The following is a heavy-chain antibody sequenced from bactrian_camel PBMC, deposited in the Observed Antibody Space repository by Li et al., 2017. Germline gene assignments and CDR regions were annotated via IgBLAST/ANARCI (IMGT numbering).Heavy chain of an antibody. J-gene: IGHJ6*01. D-gene: IGHD2*01. CDR3: AADPSGGINCPRIVAGY. V-gene: IGHV3-2*01. CDR1: GYTYTSRC. Sequence: HVQLVESGGGSVQAGTSLRLTCTATGYTYTSRCMAWFRQAPGQAREEVAKIYTGAGMTYYTDAMKGRVTISRDTAKNTMYLQMNNLKLEDTAMYYCAADPSGGINCPRIVAGYWGQGTQVTVS. CDR2: IYTGAGMT.